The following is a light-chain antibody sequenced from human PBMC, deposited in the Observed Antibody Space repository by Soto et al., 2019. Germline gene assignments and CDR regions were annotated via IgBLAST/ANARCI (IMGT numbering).Light chain of an antibody. CDR2: GAS. Sequence: EIVMTQSPATLSVSPGERATLSCRASQSVSSNLAWYQQKPGQAPRLLIYGASTRATGIPARFSGSGSGTEFTLTISRLQSEDFASYYCQHYNNWPPWTFGQGTKVEIK. J-gene: IGKJ1*01. CDR1: QSVSSN. CDR3: QHYNNWPPWT. V-gene: IGKV3-15*01.